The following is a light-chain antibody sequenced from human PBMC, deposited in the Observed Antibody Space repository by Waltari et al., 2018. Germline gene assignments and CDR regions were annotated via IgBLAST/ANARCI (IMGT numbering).Light chain of an antibody. V-gene: IGLV3-21*03. CDR3: QVWDIDSDPSVV. CDR1: HSGTKT. J-gene: IGLJ2*01. CDR2: DDI. Sequence: SYVLTQPPSVSVAPGRTARITWGGNHSGTKTAHWYQQKPGQAPVMVVYDDIDRPSGIPERFSGSNSGNTATLIINRVEAGDEADYYCQVWDIDSDPSVVFGGGTKLTVL.